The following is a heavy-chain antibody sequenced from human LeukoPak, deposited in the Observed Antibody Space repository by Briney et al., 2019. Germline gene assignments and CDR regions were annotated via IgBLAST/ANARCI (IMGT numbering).Heavy chain of an antibody. CDR2: FYYSGST. Sequence: SETLSLTCTVSGDSISSGSSYYWAWIRQPPGKGLEWIGSFYYSGSTYYNPSLKSRVTVSVDTSKNQFSLKVSSVTAADTAVYYCARRAIPYSSGRYTGAFDPWGQGTLVTVS. J-gene: IGHJ5*02. V-gene: IGHV4-39*01. D-gene: IGHD6-13*01. CDR1: GDSISSGSSYY. CDR3: ARRAIPYSSGRYTGAFDP.